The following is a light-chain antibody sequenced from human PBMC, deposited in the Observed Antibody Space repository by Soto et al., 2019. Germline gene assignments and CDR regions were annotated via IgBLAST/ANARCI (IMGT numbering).Light chain of an antibody. Sequence: DIQMTQSPSSLSASVGDRVTITCRASQSISSSLNWYHQKPGKTPKVLIYAASSLQSGVPSRFSGSGSGTACTLTISSLQPEDFATYYCQQSYSTSITFGQGTLLEIK. CDR1: QSISSS. CDR2: AAS. CDR3: QQSYSTSIT. V-gene: IGKV1-39*01. J-gene: IGKJ5*01.